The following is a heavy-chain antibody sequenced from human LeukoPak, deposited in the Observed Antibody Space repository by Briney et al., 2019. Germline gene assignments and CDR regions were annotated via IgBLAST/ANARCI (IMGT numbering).Heavy chain of an antibody. CDR3: ARPVSGGFGIHY. Sequence: PGESLKISCKGLGYTFSNYWITWVRQMPGKGLEWMGTIDPDDSQTNYSPSFQGHVTISADNPISTAYLQWNSLKASDSAIYYCARPVSGGFGIHYWGQGTLVTVSS. D-gene: IGHD3-16*01. CDR1: GYTFSNYW. V-gene: IGHV5-10-1*01. CDR2: IDPDDSQT. J-gene: IGHJ4*02.